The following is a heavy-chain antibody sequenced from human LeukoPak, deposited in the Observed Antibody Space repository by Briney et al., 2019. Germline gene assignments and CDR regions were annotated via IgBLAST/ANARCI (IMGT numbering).Heavy chain of an antibody. V-gene: IGHV4-39*01. D-gene: IGHD2-15*01. CDR3: ARAGRPFDY. CDR1: GGTISSSSYY. CDR2: IYYSGST. J-gene: IGHJ4*02. Sequence: SETLSLTCTVSGGTISSSSYYWGWIRQPPGKGLEWIGSIYYSGSTYYNPSLKSRVTISVDTSKNQFSLKLSSVTAADTAVYYCARAGRPFDYWGQETLVTFSS.